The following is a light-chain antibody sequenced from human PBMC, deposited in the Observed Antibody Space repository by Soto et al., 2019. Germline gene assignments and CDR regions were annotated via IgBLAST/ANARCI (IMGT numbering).Light chain of an antibody. CDR3: QQYGNPPPNA. CDR2: GAS. J-gene: IGKJ2*01. CDR1: QSVGSN. V-gene: IGKV3-20*01. Sequence: EIVMTQSPATLSVSPGERATLSCRASQSVGSNLAWYQQKPGQLPRVLIHGASSRATGIPDRFSGSGSGTDFTLTISRLEPEDFAVYFCQQYGNPPPNAFGQGTKVEIK.